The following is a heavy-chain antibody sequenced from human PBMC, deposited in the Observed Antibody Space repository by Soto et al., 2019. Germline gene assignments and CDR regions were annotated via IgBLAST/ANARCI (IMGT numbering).Heavy chain of an antibody. Sequence: SETLSLTSTVSGGSVSSGSYYWSWIRQPPGKGLEWIGYIYYSGSTNYNPSLKSRVTISVDTSKNQFSLKLSSVTAADTAVYYCARDESGYCSSTSCYAGPWFDPWGQGTLVTVSS. CDR3: ARDESGYCSSTSCYAGPWFDP. V-gene: IGHV4-61*01. CDR2: IYYSGST. CDR1: GGSVSSGSYY. D-gene: IGHD2-2*01. J-gene: IGHJ5*02.